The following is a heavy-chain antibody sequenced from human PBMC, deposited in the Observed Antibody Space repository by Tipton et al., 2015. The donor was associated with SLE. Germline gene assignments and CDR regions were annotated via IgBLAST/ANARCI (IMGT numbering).Heavy chain of an antibody. CDR1: GFTFTNYA. CDR2: IYKGGDT. J-gene: IGHJ4*02. Sequence: SLRLSCAASGFTFTNYAMSWVRQAPGKGLEWVSVIYKGGDTYYLDSVKGRFTISRENSKNTLYLQMNSLRVADTAVYYCVKDLDRGSVDSYWGQGTLVTVSS. CDR3: VKDLDRGSVDSY. V-gene: IGHV3-23*03. D-gene: IGHD3-10*01.